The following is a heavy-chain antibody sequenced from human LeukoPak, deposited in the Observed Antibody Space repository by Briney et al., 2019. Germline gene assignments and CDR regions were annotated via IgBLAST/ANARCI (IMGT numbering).Heavy chain of an antibody. CDR3: ARDRWFGELLSIRTNDY. CDR1: GYTFTSYG. D-gene: IGHD3-10*01. Sequence: ASVKVSCKASGYTFTSYGISWVRQAPGQGLEWMGWISAYNGNTNYAQELQGRVTMTTDTSTSTAYMELRSLRSDDTAVYYCARDRWFGELLSIRTNDYWGQGTLVTVSS. J-gene: IGHJ4*02. CDR2: ISAYNGNT. V-gene: IGHV1-18*01.